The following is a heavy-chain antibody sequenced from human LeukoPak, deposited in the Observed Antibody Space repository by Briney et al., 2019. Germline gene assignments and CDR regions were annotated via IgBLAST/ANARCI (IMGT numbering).Heavy chain of an antibody. CDR2: ISSSSSYI. CDR3: ARLTDYYGMDV. V-gene: IGHV3-21*01. J-gene: IGHJ6*02. CDR1: GFTFSSYS. Sequence: GGSLRLSCAAAGFTFSSYSMNWVRQAPGKGLEWVSSISSSSSYIYYADSVKGRFTISRDNAKNSVYLQMNSLRAEDTALYYCARLTDYYGMDVWGQGTTVIVSS.